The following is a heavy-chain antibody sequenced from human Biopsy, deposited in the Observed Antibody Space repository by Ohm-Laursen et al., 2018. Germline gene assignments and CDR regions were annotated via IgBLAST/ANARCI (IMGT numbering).Heavy chain of an antibody. D-gene: IGHD3-3*01. CDR1: GGSISSETNY. CDR3: ARQVDFWSGYVDY. V-gene: IGHV4-39*01. CDR2: IFYGGIT. Sequence: GTLSLTCTVSGGSISSETNYWGWIRQPPGKGLEWIGSIFYGGITYYNPSLKSRVTISVDTSKNQFSLKLRSVTAADTAVYYCARQVDFWSGYVDYWGQGTLVAVSS. J-gene: IGHJ4*02.